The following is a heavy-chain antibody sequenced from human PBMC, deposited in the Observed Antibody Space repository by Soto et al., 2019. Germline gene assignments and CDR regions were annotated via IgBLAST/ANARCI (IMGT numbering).Heavy chain of an antibody. Sequence: LRLSCTASGFTFGDYAMSWVRQAPGKGLEWVGFIRSKAYGGTTEYAASVKGRSTISRDDSKSIAYLQMNSLKTEDTAVYYCTRVPELYYYYGMDVWGQGTTVTVSS. D-gene: IGHD3-10*01. CDR1: GFTFGDYA. J-gene: IGHJ6*02. CDR3: TRVPELYYYYGMDV. CDR2: IRSKAYGGTT. V-gene: IGHV3-49*04.